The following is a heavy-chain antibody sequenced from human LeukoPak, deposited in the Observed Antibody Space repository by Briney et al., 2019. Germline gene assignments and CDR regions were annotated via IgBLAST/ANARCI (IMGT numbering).Heavy chain of an antibody. CDR3: ARDMTALDY. J-gene: IGHJ4*02. D-gene: IGHD2-21*02. V-gene: IGHV3-11*06. CDR2: ISDDSTYT. Sequence: GGSLRLSCVASGFTFSDRYMTCIRQAPGKGLEWVARISDDSTYTIYADSVKGRFSISRDNAKKSLYLQMDSLRAEDTAVYYCARDMTALDYWGPGTLVTVSS. CDR1: GFTFSDRY.